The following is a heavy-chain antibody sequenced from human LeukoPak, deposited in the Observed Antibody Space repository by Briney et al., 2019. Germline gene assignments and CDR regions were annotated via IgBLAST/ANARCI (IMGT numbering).Heavy chain of an antibody. CDR1: GFSFSNYA. D-gene: IGHD2-21*01. CDR2: ITDSGGDT. Sequence: GGSLRLSCAASGFSFSNYAMSWVRQAPGKGLEWVSAITDSGGDTYTADSVKGRFTISRDNSKNTLYMQMNSLRVEDTAVYYCASGSRYSRPYYFDNWGQGTLGTVSS. V-gene: IGHV3-23*01. CDR3: ASGSRYSRPYYFDN. J-gene: IGHJ4*02.